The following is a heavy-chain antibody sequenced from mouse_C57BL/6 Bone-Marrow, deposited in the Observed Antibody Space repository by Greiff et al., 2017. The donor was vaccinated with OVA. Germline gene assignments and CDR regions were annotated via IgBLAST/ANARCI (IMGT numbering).Heavy chain of an antibody. V-gene: IGHV1-82*01. CDR1: GYAFSSSW. Sequence: VQLQQSGPELVKPGASVKISCKASGYAFSSSWMNWVKQRPGKGLEWIGRIYPGDGDTNYNGKFKGKATLTADKSSSTAYMQLSSLTSEDSAVYCCARGSGYDYYAMDYWGQGTSVTVSS. J-gene: IGHJ4*01. D-gene: IGHD3-2*02. CDR2: IYPGDGDT. CDR3: ARGSGYDYYAMDY.